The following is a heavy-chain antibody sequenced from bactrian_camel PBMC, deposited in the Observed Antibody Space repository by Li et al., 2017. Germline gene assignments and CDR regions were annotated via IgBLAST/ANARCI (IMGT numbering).Heavy chain of an antibody. CDR1: GFTFSSYD. D-gene: IGHD2*01. J-gene: IGHJ4*01. CDR2: IDSGARYT. CDR3: AAEPGLRVVNNRKMYMRAENFNH. Sequence: EVQLVESGGSSVQAGGSLRLSCAATGFTFSSYDMSWVRQAPGKGLEWVSSIDSGARYTYYAHSVKSRFTISKDNAKSTLYLQMSNLTPEDTAMYYCAAEPGLRVVNNRKMYMRAENFNHWGQGTQVTVS. V-gene: IGHV3S40*01.